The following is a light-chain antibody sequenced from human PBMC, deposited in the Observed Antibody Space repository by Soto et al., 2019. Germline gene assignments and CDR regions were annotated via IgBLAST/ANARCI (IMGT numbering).Light chain of an antibody. CDR1: QSVSSSY. Sequence: EIVLTQSPGTLSLSPRERATLSCRASQSVSSSYLAWYQHKPGQAPRLLIYGASSRAPGIPDRFSGSGSGTDFTLTISTPEPEDFAVYYCQQYAASPRTFGQGTQVEVK. CDR2: GAS. V-gene: IGKV3-20*01. CDR3: QQYAASPRT. J-gene: IGKJ1*01.